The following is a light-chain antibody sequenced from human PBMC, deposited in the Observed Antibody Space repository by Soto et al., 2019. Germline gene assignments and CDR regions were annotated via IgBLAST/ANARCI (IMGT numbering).Light chain of an antibody. CDR2: EVS. CDR3: GSYAGSSAV. CDR1: SSDIGYNY. V-gene: IGLV2-8*01. Sequence: QSVLTQPPSASGSPGQSVTISCTGTSSDIGYNYASWYQQHPGKAPKMMIFEVSKRPSGVPDRFSGSKSGNTASLTVSGLQAEDEADYYCGSYAGSSAVFGTGTKLTVL. J-gene: IGLJ1*01.